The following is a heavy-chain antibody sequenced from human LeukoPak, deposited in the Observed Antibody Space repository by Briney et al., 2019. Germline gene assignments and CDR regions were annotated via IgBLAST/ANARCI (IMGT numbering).Heavy chain of an antibody. D-gene: IGHD3-22*01. V-gene: IGHV1-8*03. CDR2: MNPNSGNT. CDR1: VYTFTSYV. J-gene: IGHJ4*02. Sequence: ASVKVSCKASVYTFTSYVINWVRQAPGQGLEWMGWMNPNSGNTGDAQKFQGRVTITRNTSISTAYMELSSLRSEDTAVYYCADSTFCYWGQGTLVTVSS. CDR3: ADSTFCY.